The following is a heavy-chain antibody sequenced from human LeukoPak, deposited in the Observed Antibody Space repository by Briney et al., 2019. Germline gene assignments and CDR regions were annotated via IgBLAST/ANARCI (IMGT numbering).Heavy chain of an antibody. CDR1: GFTFSSHW. D-gene: IGHD1/OR15-1a*01. J-gene: IGHJ4*02. CDR2: INTDGSRT. V-gene: IGHV3-74*01. Sequence: GGSLRLSCAASGFTFSSHWMHWVRQAPGKGLMWVSRINTDGSRTSHADSVKGRFTISREDAKMTLYLQMNNLRAEDTAVYYCARESQQQSSHIDYWGQGTLVTVSS. CDR3: ARESQQQSSHIDY.